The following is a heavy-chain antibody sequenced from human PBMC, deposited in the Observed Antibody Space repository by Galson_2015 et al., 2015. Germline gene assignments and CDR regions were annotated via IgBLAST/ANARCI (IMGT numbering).Heavy chain of an antibody. CDR3: AKNIAALASDLDP. Sequence: SLRLSCAASGFTFSNYGMTWVRQAPGKGLEWVSATSSSGGYTYYADSVRGRFTISRDNSKNTLYLQMNSLRAEDTAVYYCAKNIAALASDLDPWGQGTLVTVSS. CDR2: TSSSGGYT. D-gene: IGHD6-13*01. CDR1: GFTFSNYG. V-gene: IGHV3-23*01. J-gene: IGHJ5*02.